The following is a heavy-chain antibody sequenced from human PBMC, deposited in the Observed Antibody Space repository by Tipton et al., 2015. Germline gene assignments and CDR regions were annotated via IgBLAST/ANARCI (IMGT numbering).Heavy chain of an antibody. CDR3: ARDLTYSSGWDTYYFYGMDV. J-gene: IGHJ6*02. D-gene: IGHD6-19*01. CDR1: GDSISSRNYY. V-gene: IGHV4-39*07. Sequence: TLSLTCTVSGDSISSRNYYWGWIRQPPGKGLEWIGTINYGGNTYYNPSLKSRVTISVDTSKNQFSLKLSSVTAADTAVYYCARDLTYSSGWDTYYFYGMDVWGQGTTVTVSS. CDR2: INYGGNT.